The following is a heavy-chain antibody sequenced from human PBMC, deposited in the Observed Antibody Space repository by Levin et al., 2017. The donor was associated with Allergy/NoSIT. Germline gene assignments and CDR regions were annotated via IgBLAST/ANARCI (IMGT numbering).Heavy chain of an antibody. CDR1: GFTFSSYW. J-gene: IGHJ4*02. CDR3: ARETFEGYYY. V-gene: IGHV3-74*01. D-gene: IGHD6-13*01. CDR2: INGDGTST. Sequence: GESLKISCAASGFTFSSYWMHWVRQAPGKGLVWVSRINGDGTSTNYADSVKGRFTISRDNAKNTLYLQMNSLRAEETAVYYCARETFEGYYYWGQGTLVTVSS.